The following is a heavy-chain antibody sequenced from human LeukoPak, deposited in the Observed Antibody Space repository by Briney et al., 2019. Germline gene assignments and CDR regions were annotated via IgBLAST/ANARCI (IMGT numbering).Heavy chain of an antibody. CDR3: VRPQDGYNGFDC. CDR1: GFTFTTSW. V-gene: IGHV3-74*01. CDR2: INSDGSTR. D-gene: IGHD5-24*01. J-gene: IGHJ4*02. Sequence: GGSLRLSCAASGFTFTTSWMHWVRQAPGKGLVWVSRINSDGSTRNYADSVRGRFTISRDNAKNALYLQMDSLRAEDAAVYYCVRPQDGYNGFDCWGQGTLVTVSS.